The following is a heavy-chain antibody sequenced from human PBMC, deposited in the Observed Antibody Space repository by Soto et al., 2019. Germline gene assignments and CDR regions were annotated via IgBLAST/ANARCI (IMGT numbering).Heavy chain of an antibody. D-gene: IGHD3-10*01. CDR1: GDTFKFYT. CDR3: ATSYGSGYRAFDS. V-gene: IGHV1-69*02. CDR2: INPILSMS. Sequence: QVQLVQSGADVQRPGSSVRVSCKASGDTFKFYTINWVRQAPGQGLQWMGRINPILSMSNYAPRFQGRVTMTADKSTSTAYMELSSLRSEDTAMYYCATSYGSGYRAFDSWGQGALVTVSS. J-gene: IGHJ4*02.